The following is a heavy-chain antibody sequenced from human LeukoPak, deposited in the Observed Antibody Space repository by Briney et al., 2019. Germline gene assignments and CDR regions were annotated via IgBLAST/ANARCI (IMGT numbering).Heavy chain of an antibody. Sequence: GGSLRLSCAASGFXFSTYWMHWVRQAPGTGLVWVSLINSDGSSTNYADSVKGRFTISRDNAKNTLYLQMNSLRAEDTAVYYCAKVLSGSQDYWGQGTLVTVSS. CDR2: INSDGSST. V-gene: IGHV3-74*01. CDR3: AKVLSGSQDY. J-gene: IGHJ4*02. D-gene: IGHD1-26*01. CDR1: GFXFSTYW.